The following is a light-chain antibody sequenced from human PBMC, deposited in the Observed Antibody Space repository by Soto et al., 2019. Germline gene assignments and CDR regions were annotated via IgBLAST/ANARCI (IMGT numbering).Light chain of an antibody. CDR1: RSDVGAYNY. Sequence: QSALTQPASVSGSPGQSIAISFTGTRSDVGAYNYVSWYQQHPGKAPQLMISEVTNRPSGVSDRFSGSKSGNTASLTISGLQAEDEADYYCSSFTSRFTFVFGTGTKLTVL. J-gene: IGLJ1*01. V-gene: IGLV2-14*01. CDR2: EVT. CDR3: SSFTSRFTFV.